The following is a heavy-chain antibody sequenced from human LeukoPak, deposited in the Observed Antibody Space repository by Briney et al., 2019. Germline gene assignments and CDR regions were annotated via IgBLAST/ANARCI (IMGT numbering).Heavy chain of an antibody. CDR2: ISGSGGST. J-gene: IGHJ4*02. D-gene: IGHD3-22*01. CDR1: GFTFSSYA. Sequence: TGGSLRLSCAASGFTFSSYAMSWVRQAPGKGLGWVSAISGSGGSTYYADSVKGRFTISRDNSRNTLYLQMNSLRAEDTAVYYCAKASAMIVVVSKHFDYWGQGTLVTVSS. V-gene: IGHV3-23*01. CDR3: AKASAMIVVVSKHFDY.